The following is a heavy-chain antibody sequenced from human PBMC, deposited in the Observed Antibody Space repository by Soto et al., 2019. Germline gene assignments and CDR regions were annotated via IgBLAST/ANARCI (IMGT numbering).Heavy chain of an antibody. V-gene: IGHV1-2*02. Sequence: QAQLVQSGAEVKKPGASVKVSCKASGYFFTSYYIHWVRQAPGQSLQWMGWFNPNGGNPHYVQKFQGRLTLTRDTSVSTVYMDLNRLTSDDTAIYYCARESMGGSSFRREYFDFWGQGTLVAVAS. D-gene: IGHD2-15*01. J-gene: IGHJ4*02. CDR3: ARESMGGSSFRREYFDF. CDR1: GYFFTSYY. CDR2: FNPNGGNP.